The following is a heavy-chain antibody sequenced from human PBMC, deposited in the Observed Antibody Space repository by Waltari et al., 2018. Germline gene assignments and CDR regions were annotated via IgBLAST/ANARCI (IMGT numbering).Heavy chain of an antibody. CDR2: IYWDDDK. V-gene: IGHV2-5*02. Sequence: QITLKESGPTLVKPTQTLTLTCTFSGFSLSTSGVGVGWIRQPPGKALEWLALIYWDDDKRHSPSLKSRLTITKDTSKNQVVLTMPNMDPVDTATYYCAHTYEAEYDSSGYDFDYWGQGTLVTVSS. CDR3: AHTYEAEYDSSGYDFDY. CDR1: GFSLSTSGVG. D-gene: IGHD3-22*01. J-gene: IGHJ4*02.